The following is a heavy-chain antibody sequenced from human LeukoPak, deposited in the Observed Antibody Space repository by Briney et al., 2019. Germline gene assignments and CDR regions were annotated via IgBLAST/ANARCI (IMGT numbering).Heavy chain of an antibody. CDR3: APLCSGGSCYSDY. Sequence: PSETLSLTCTVSGGSISSSSYYWGWIRQPPGKGLEWIGSIYYSGSTYYNPSLESRVTISVDTSKNQFSLKLSSVTAADTAVYYCAPLCSGGSCYSDYWGQGTLVTVSS. V-gene: IGHV4-39*01. CDR1: GGSISSSSYY. J-gene: IGHJ4*02. D-gene: IGHD2-15*01. CDR2: IYYSGST.